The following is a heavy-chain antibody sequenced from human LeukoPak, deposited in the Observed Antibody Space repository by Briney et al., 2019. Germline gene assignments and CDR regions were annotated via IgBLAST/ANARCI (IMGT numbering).Heavy chain of an antibody. J-gene: IGHJ4*02. CDR3: ARERIAAAATSADY. D-gene: IGHD6-13*01. CDR1: GYTFTGHY. V-gene: IGHV1-2*02. Sequence: ASVKVSCKASGYTFTGHYMHWVRQAPGQGLEWMGWINPNSGGTNYAQKFQGRVTMTRDTSISTAYMELSRLRSDDTAVYYCARERIAAAATSADYWGQGTLVTVSS. CDR2: INPNSGGT.